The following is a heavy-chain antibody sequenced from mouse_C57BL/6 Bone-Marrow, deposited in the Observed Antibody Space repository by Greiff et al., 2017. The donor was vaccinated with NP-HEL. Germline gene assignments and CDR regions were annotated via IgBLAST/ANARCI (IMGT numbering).Heavy chain of an antibody. D-gene: IGHD1-1*01. V-gene: IGHV5-9-1*02. J-gene: IGHJ1*03. CDR2: ISSGGDYI. CDR1: GFTFSSYA. CDR3: TRGITTVAHWYFDV. Sequence: EVQGVESGEGLVKPGGSLKLSCAASGFTFSSYAMSWVRQTPEKRLEWVAYISSGGDYIYYADTVKGRFTFSRDNARNTLYLQMSSLKSEDTAMYYSTRGITTVAHWYFDVWGTGTTVTVSS.